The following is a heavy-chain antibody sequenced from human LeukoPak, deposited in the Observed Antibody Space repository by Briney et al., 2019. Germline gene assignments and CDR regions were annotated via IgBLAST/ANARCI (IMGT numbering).Heavy chain of an antibody. CDR3: ARVRLGQTYYSPPFFDY. V-gene: IGHV4-38-2*02. CDR1: GYSISSGYY. D-gene: IGHD3-22*01. J-gene: IGHJ4*02. Sequence: SETPSLTCTVSGYSISSGYYWGWIRQPPGKGLEWIGSIYHSGSTYYNPSLKSRVTISVDTSKNQFSLKLSSVTAADTAVYYCARVRLGQTYYSPPFFDYWGQGTLVTVSS. CDR2: IYHSGST.